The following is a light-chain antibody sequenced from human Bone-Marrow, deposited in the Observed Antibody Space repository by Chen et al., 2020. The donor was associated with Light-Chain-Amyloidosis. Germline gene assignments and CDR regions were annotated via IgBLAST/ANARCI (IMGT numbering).Light chain of an antibody. CDR1: SSNSGINY. CDR3: AASDGSLSGSV. V-gene: IGLV1-47*01. CDR2: RNN. Sequence: QSVLTQPPSASGTPGQRVTISCSGASSNSGINYVYWYQHLPGAAPNLLIHRNNQRPSGVPDRCAASTSPTSASLAISGLRSADEADYYCAASDGSLSGSVFGTGTKFIVL. J-gene: IGLJ1*01.